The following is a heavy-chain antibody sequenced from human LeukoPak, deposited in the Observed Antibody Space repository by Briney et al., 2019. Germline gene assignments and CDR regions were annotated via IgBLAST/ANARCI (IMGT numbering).Heavy chain of an antibody. CDR3: ATWDSSGWRGA. CDR2: IKQDGSEK. D-gene: IGHD6-19*01. Sequence: GGSLRLSCAASGFTFSSYWMSWVRQAPGKGLEWVANIKQDGSEKYYVDSVKGRFTISRDNAKNSLYLQMNSLRAEDTAVYYCATWDSSGWRGAWGQGTLVTVSS. J-gene: IGHJ5*02. V-gene: IGHV3-7*01. CDR1: GFTFSSYW.